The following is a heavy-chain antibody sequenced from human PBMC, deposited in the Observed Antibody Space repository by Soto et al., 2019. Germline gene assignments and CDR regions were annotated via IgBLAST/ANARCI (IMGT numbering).Heavy chain of an antibody. Sequence: QVQLVQSGAEVKKPGSSVKVSCKASGGTFSSYAISWVRQAPGQGLEWMGGIIPILGTANYAQKFQGRVTITADESTSTAYRELSRLRSEDTAVYYCARLGVDTAMFPEGWGQGTLVTVSS. D-gene: IGHD5-18*01. CDR2: IIPILGTA. V-gene: IGHV1-69*12. CDR3: ARLGVDTAMFPEG. CDR1: GGTFSSYA. J-gene: IGHJ4*02.